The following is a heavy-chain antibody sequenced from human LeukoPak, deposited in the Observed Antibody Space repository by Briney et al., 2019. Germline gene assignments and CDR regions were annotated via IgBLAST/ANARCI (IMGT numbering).Heavy chain of an antibody. CDR1: GYTFTAYA. V-gene: IGHV1-18*01. CDR3: AREDPGGAFDF. D-gene: IGHD3-16*01. CDR2: ISTLNGNA. J-gene: IGHJ3*01. Sequence: ASVKVSCKASGYTFTAYAISWVRQAPGQGLEWMGWISTLNGNADYAQRFKGRVTMTADTSTATAFMELRTLRSDDSAVYYCAREDPGGAFDFWGQGTLVTVSS.